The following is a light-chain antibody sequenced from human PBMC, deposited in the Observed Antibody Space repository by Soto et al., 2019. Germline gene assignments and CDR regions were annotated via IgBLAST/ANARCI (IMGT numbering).Light chain of an antibody. CDR2: ADS. V-gene: IGKV1-12*01. CDR1: QVIDGW. Sequence: IQMTQSPSSVSASVGDRVTITCRASQVIDGWLAWYQQKPGKAPNLLIYADSGLQSGVPSRFSGSGSGTDFTLTISSLHPEDLATYFCQQGKHFPLTFGGGTKVEIK. CDR3: QQGKHFPLT. J-gene: IGKJ4*01.